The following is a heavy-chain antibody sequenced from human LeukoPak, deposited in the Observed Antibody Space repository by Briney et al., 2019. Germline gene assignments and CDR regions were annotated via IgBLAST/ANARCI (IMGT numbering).Heavy chain of an antibody. CDR3: VRESIRGTRDFDY. V-gene: IGHV3-48*04. CDR2: ISSGSRTI. Sequence: GGPLRLPCAPSGFSFSGYSMNWFRQAPGKGRVWFSYISSGSRTIFYADSVKGRFTISRDNTKNSLYLQMNSLRAEDTAMYYCVRESIRGTRDFDYWGQGTLVTVSS. CDR1: GFSFSGYS. D-gene: IGHD2-21*01. J-gene: IGHJ4*02.